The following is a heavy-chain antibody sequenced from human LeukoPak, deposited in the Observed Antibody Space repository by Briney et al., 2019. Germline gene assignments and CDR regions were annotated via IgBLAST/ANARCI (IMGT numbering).Heavy chain of an antibody. CDR3: ARDILPIVVVPAAPDY. CDR2: ISGYQGST. CDR1: GYTFTNYG. V-gene: IGHV1-18*01. J-gene: IGHJ4*02. Sequence: ASVKVSCKASGYTFTNYGITWVRQAPGQGLEWMGWISGYQGSTKYAQNFQGRVTMTTDTSTSTAYMELRSLRSDDTAVYYCARDILPIVVVPAAPDYWGQGTLVTVSS. D-gene: IGHD2-2*01.